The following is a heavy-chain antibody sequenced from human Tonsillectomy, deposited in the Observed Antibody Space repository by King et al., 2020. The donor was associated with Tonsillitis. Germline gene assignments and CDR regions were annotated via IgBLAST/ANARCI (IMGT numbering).Heavy chain of an antibody. CDR3: ASSYGSGNYIPPPFDY. Sequence: QLVQSGAEVKKPGASVKVSCKASGYTFTSYTMHWVRQAPGQRLEWMGWINAGNGNTKYSQKFQGRVTITRDTSASTAYMELSSLRSEYTTLNYCASSYGSGNYIPPPFDYWGQGTLVTVSS. D-gene: IGHD3-10*01. V-gene: IGHV1-3*01. J-gene: IGHJ4*02. CDR2: INAGNGNT. CDR1: GYTFTSYT.